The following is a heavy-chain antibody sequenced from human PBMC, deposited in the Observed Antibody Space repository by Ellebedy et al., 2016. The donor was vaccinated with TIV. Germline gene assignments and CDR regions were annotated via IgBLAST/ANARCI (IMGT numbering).Heavy chain of an antibody. CDR1: GFTFSSYD. Sequence: GGSLRLSCAACGFTFSSYDMHWVRQATGKGLEWVSAIGTAGDTYYPGSVKGQFTISRDNAKNTVYLQMNSLRAEDTAVYYCARASEFPTDYGHYDWGQGTLVTVSS. J-gene: IGHJ4*02. CDR3: ARASEFPTDYGHYD. V-gene: IGHV3-13*03. D-gene: IGHD4-17*01. CDR2: IGTAGDT.